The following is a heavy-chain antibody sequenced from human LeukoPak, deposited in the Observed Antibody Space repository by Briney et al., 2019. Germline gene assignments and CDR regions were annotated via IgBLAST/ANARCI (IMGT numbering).Heavy chain of an antibody. CDR2: IWHDGGRK. CDR1: GFTVTSNY. J-gene: IGHJ4*02. Sequence: QAGGSLRLSCAASGFTVTSNYMSWVRQAPGKGLEWVSVIWHDGGRKEYADSVRGRFTISRDNSNLYLQMNSLRAEDTAIYYCARDIGNSGFNLDYWGQGTPVTVSS. V-gene: IGHV3-33*08. D-gene: IGHD5-12*01. CDR3: ARDIGNSGFNLDY.